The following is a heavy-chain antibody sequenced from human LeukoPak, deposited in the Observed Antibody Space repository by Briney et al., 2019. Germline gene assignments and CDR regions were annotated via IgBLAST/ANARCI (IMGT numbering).Heavy chain of an antibody. CDR3: ARSRRYGSGSRIQNWFDP. J-gene: IGHJ5*02. V-gene: IGHV1-2*02. Sequence: ASVKVSCKASGYTFTGYYMHWVRQAPGQGLEWMGWINPNSGGTNYAQKFQGRVTMTRDTSISTAYVELSRLRSDDTAVYYCARSRRYGSGSRIQNWFDPWGQGTLVTVSS. CDR1: GYTFTGYY. CDR2: INPNSGGT. D-gene: IGHD3-10*01.